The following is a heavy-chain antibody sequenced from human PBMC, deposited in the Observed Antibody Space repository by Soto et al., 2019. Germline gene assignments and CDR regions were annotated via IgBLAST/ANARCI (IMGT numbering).Heavy chain of an antibody. J-gene: IGHJ4*02. CDR2: IYYSGST. D-gene: IGHD1-1*01. CDR1: DGSISSYY. V-gene: IGHV4-59*01. CDR3: AIVQPSWNHLQPPDY. Sequence: SETLSLTCTVSDGSISSYYWSWIRQPPGKGLEWIGYIYYSGSTNYNPSLKSRVAISVDTSKNQFSLKLSSVTAADTAVYYRAIVQPSWNHLQPPDYWCQGILVTVS.